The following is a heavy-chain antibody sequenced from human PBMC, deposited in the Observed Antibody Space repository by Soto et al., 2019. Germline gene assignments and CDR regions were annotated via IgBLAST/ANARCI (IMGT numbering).Heavy chain of an antibody. CDR2: ISGSGGST. CDR3: AKFAGVVVIDY. CDR1: GFTFSSYA. D-gene: IGHD3-22*01. V-gene: IGHV3-23*01. Sequence: EVQLLESGGGWVQPGGSLRLSCAASGFTFSSYAMSWGRQAPGKGLEWVSAISGSGGSTYYADSVKGRFTIARDNSKNTLYLQMHSLRAEDTAVYYCAKFAGVVVIDYWGQGTLVTVSS. J-gene: IGHJ4*02.